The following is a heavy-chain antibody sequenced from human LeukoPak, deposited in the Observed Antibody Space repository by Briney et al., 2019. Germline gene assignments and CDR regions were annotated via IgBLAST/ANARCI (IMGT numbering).Heavy chain of an antibody. CDR2: ISSTSITI. CDR3: ARSSQYYYDSSGYFSYFFDY. D-gene: IGHD3-22*01. V-gene: IGHV3-48*04. CDR1: GFTFSNYS. Sequence: GGSLRLSCAASGFTFSNYSMNWVRQAPGKGLEWISYISSTSITIDFADSVQGRFTISRDNAKNSLYLQMNSLRAEDTAVYYCARSSQYYYDSSGYFSYFFDYWGQGTLLTVSS. J-gene: IGHJ4*02.